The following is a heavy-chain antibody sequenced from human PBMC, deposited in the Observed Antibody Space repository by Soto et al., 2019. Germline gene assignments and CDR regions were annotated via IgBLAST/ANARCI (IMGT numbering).Heavy chain of an antibody. CDR1: GFTFSSYG. Sequence: QPGGSLRLSCAASGFTFSSYGMHWVRQAPGKGLEWVAVIWYDGSNKYYADSVKGRFTISRDNSKNTLYLQMNSLRAEDTAVYYCARDLIAAAGTVYYYYGMDVWGQGTTVTVSS. V-gene: IGHV3-33*01. CDR2: IWYDGSNK. J-gene: IGHJ6*02. CDR3: ARDLIAAAGTVYYYYGMDV. D-gene: IGHD6-13*01.